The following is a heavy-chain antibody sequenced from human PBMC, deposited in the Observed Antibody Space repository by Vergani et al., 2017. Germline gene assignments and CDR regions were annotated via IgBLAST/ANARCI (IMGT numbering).Heavy chain of an antibody. J-gene: IGHJ4*02. D-gene: IGHD2-15*01. CDR3: ARARGRVVAASDY. V-gene: IGHV4-38-2*01. Sequence: QVQLQESGPGLVKPSETLSLTCAVSGYSISSGYYWGWIRQPPGKGLEWIGSIYHSGSTYYNPSLKSRVTISVDRSKNQFSLKLSSVTAADTAVYYCARARGRVVAASDYWGQGTQVTVSS. CDR1: GYSISSGYY. CDR2: IYHSGST.